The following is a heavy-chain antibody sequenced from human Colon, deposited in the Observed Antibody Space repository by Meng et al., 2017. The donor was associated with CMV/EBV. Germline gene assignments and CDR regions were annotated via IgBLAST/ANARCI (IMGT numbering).Heavy chain of an antibody. CDR2: INHSGST. D-gene: IGHD3-22*01. Sequence: QVKLQQWGAGLLKPSETLSLTCAVYGGSFSGYYWSWIRQPPGKGLEWIGEINHSGSTNYNPSLKSRVTISVDTSKNQFSLKLSSVTAADTAVYYCASPYYYDSSGYNNWGQGTLVTVSS. J-gene: IGHJ4*02. CDR1: GGSFSGYY. V-gene: IGHV4-34*01. CDR3: ASPYYYDSSGYNN.